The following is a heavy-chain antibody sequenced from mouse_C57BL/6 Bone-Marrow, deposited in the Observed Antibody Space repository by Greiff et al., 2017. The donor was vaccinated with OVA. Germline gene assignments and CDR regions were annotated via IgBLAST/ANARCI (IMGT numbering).Heavy chain of an antibody. D-gene: IGHD1-1*01. CDR2: INYDGSST. V-gene: IGHV5-16*01. CDR1: GFTFSDYY. J-gene: IGHJ1*03. CDR3: AGFITAVVGDWYFDV. Sequence: DVKLVESEGGLVQPGSSMKLSCTASGFTFSDYYMAWVRQVPEKGLEWVANINYDGSSTYYLDSLKSRFIISRDNATNILYLQMSSLKSEDTATYYCAGFITAVVGDWYFDVWGTGTTVTVSS.